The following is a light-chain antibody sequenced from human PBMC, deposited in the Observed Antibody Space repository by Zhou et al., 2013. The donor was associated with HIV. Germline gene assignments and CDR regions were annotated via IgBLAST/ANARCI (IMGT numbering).Light chain of an antibody. CDR1: QSVSSNH. V-gene: IGKV3-20*01. CDR3: QQYGSSLYP. CDR2: GAS. J-gene: IGKJ5*01. Sequence: EIVLTQSPGTLSLSPGERATLSCRARQSVSSNHLAWYQQKPGQAPRLIIYGASSRATGIPDRFSGSGSGTDFTLTISRLEPEDFAVYYCQQYGSSLYPFGQGTRLEIK.